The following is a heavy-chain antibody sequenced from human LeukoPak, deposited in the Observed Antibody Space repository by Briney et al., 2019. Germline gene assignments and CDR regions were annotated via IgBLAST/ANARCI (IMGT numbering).Heavy chain of an antibody. CDR1: GFTFSKGW. CDR3: TTEASGYQTVLFNY. V-gene: IGHV3-15*01. Sequence: GGSLRLSCAASGFTFSKGWMNWVRQAPGKGLEWVGRIKSKTDGGTTDYAAPVKGRFTILRDDSKDTLYLQMNSLRTEETGVYYCTTEASGYQTVLFNYWGQGTLVTVSS. J-gene: IGHJ4*02. CDR2: IKSKTDGGTT. D-gene: IGHD3-3*01.